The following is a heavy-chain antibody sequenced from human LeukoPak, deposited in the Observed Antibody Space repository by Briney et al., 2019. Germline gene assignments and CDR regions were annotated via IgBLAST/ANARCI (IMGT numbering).Heavy chain of an antibody. V-gene: IGHV4-59*01. Sequence: SETLSLTCTVSGGSISSYYWSWIRQPPGKGLEWIGYIYYSGSTNYNPSLKSRVTISVDTSKNQFSLKLSSVTAADTAVYYCARVNRMGSSYYMDVWGKGTTVTVSS. CDR3: ARVNRMGSSYYMDV. CDR2: IYYSGST. D-gene: IGHD6-6*01. CDR1: GGSISSYY. J-gene: IGHJ6*03.